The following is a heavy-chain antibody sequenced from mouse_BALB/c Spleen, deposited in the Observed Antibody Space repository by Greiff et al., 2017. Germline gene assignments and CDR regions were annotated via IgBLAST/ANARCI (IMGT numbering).Heavy chain of an antibody. CDR3: ARHQGMDY. D-gene: IGHD3-2*02. J-gene: IGHJ4*01. V-gene: IGHV5-6*02. Sequence: DVMLVESGGDLVKPGGSLKLSCAASGFTFSSYGMSWVRQTPDKRLEWVATISSGGSYTYYPDSVKGRFTISRDNAKNTLYLQMSSLKSEDTAMYYCARHQGMDYWGQGTSVTVSS. CDR1: GFTFSSYG. CDR2: ISSGGSYT.